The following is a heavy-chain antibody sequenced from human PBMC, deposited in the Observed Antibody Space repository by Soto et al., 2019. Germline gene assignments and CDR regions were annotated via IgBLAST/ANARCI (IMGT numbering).Heavy chain of an antibody. D-gene: IGHD3-3*01. CDR1: GYTFTSYG. Sequence: ASVKVSCKASGYTFTSYGISWVRQAPGQGLEWMGWISAYNGNTNYAQKLQGRVTMTTDTSTSTAYMELRSLRSDDTAVYYCARDRYYDFWSGYYKGGYYYGMDVWGQGTTVTVSS. CDR3: ARDRYYDFWSGYYKGGYYYGMDV. V-gene: IGHV1-18*01. J-gene: IGHJ6*02. CDR2: ISAYNGNT.